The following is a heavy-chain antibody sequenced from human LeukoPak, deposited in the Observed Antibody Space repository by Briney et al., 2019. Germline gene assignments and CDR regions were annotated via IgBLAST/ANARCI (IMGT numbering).Heavy chain of an antibody. Sequence: GGSLRLSCAASGFTLSNYWMSWVRQAPGRGLEWVANIKQDGSETYYVDSVRGRFTFSRDNAENSVYLQMNSLRAEDTAVYYCVRQMVGASFDYWGQGTLVTVSS. CDR1: GFTLSNYW. V-gene: IGHV3-7*01. CDR3: VRQMVGASFDY. D-gene: IGHD1-26*01. J-gene: IGHJ4*02. CDR2: IKQDGSET.